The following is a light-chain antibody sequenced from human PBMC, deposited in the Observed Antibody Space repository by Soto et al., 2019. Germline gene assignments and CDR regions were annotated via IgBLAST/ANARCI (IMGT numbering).Light chain of an antibody. Sequence: EIVFTESPATLSLSPGERATLSCRASQSVSMHLAWYQQKPGQAPRLLIYGASTRATGIPARFSGSGSGTEFTLTISSLQSEDFAVYYCHQYNNWPPITFGQGTRLDTK. CDR1: QSVSMH. CDR2: GAS. CDR3: HQYNNWPPIT. J-gene: IGKJ5*01. V-gene: IGKV3-15*01.